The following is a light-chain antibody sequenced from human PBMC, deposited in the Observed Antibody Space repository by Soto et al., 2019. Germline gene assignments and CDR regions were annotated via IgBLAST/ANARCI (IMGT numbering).Light chain of an antibody. CDR2: EVS. V-gene: IGLV2-14*01. CDR3: YSYTSSSTYV. CDR1: SGDIGSYNR. J-gene: IGLJ1*01. Sequence: QSVLTQPASVSGSPGQSITISCTGTSGDIGSYNRVSWYQHHPGKAPKLMIYEVSNRPSGVSDRFSGSKSDNTASLSISGLQAEDEGDYYCYSYTSSSTYVFGTGTKVTVL.